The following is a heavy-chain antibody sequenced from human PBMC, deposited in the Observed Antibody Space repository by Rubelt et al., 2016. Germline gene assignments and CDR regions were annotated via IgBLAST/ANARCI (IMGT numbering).Heavy chain of an antibody. CDR2: INHSGST. V-gene: IGHV4-34*01. Sequence: GAGLLKPSETLSLTYAVYGGSFSGYYWSWIRQPPGKGLEWIGEINHSGSTNYNTSLKSRVTISVDTSKNQFSLKLSSVTAADTAVYYCARVNYDILTGYYPYNWFDPWGQGTLVTVSS. CDR1: GGSFSGYY. D-gene: IGHD3-9*01. CDR3: ARVNYDILTGYYPYNWFDP. J-gene: IGHJ5*02.